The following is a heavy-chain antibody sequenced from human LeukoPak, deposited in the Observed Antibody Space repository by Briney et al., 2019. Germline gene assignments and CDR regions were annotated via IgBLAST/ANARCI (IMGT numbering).Heavy chain of an antibody. CDR3: ASSRGNYYDSSGYYYS. Sequence: SETLSLTCSVSGYSISSGNYWGWIRLPPGKGLQWIGSIYHSGSTYYNPSLKSRVTISVDTSKNQFSLKLSSVTAADTAVYYCASSRGNYYDSSGYYYSWGQGTLVTVSS. CDR2: IYHSGST. D-gene: IGHD3-22*01. V-gene: IGHV4-38-2*01. CDR1: GYSISSGNY. J-gene: IGHJ4*02.